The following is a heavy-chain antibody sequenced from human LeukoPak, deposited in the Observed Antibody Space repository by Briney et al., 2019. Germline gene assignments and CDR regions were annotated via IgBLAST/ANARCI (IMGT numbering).Heavy chain of an antibody. CDR3: ARLKYGDYSYRTYYYYYMDV. D-gene: IGHD4-17*01. J-gene: IGHJ6*03. V-gene: IGHV4-34*01. CDR1: GGSFSGYY. CDR2: INHSGST. Sequence: SETLSLTCAAYGGSFSGYYWSWIRQPPGKGLEWIGEINHSGSTNYNPSLKSRVTISVDTSKNQFSLKPSSVNAADTAVYYCARLKYGDYSYRTYYYYYMDVWGKGTTVTISS.